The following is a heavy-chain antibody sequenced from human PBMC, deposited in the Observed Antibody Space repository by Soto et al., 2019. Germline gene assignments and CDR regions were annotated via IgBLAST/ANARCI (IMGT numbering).Heavy chain of an antibody. V-gene: IGHV5-51*01. CDR2: IYPGDSDT. D-gene: IGHD3-22*01. J-gene: IGHJ4*02. CDR3: ARLPHSLNYYDSSGYMFYFDY. Sequence: PGESLKISCKGSGYSFTTYWIGWLRQMPGKGLEWMGIIYPGDSDTRYSPSFQGQVTISADTTLTTASPLRSSLKASDTAMYYCARLPHSLNYYDSSGYMFYFDYWGQGTLVTVSS. CDR1: GYSFTTYW.